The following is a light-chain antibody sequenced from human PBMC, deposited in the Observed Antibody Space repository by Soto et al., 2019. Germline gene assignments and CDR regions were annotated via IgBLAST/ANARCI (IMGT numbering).Light chain of an antibody. CDR1: QSISIYS. CDR2: GAS. Sequence: EIVLTQSPDTLSLSPGERVTVSCRASQSISIYSLAWYQQKPGQAPRLLISGASSRAPGIPDRFSVSGSGTDFILSISSLEPEDFAVYYCRYGTSPPWTFGQGTKVDIK. V-gene: IGKV3-20*01. J-gene: IGKJ1*01. CDR3: RYGTSPPWT.